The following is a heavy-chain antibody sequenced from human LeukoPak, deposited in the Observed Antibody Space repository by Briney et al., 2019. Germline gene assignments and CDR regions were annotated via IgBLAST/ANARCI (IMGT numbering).Heavy chain of an antibody. D-gene: IGHD6-19*01. Sequence: SETLSLTCAVYGGSFSGHYWTWIRQSPGKALEWVGEINHRGSAHYAPSLRSRVTISVDTAKNQFSLRLNSVTAADTAVYYCARGVVAGSLGDYYYYMDAWGKGTTVTASS. CDR2: INHRGSA. CDR1: GGSFSGHY. V-gene: IGHV4-34*01. J-gene: IGHJ6*03. CDR3: ARGVVAGSLGDYYYYMDA.